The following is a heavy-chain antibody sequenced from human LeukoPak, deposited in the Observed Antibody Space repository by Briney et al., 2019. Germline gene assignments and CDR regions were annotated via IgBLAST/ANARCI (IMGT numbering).Heavy chain of an antibody. CDR3: ARDDDSSGYPKGAL. Sequence: GGSLRLSCAASGFTFSDYYMSWIRQAPGKGLEWVSYISSSGSTIYYADSVKGRFTISRDNAKNSLYLQMNSLRAEDTAAYYCARDDDSSGYPKGALWGQGTLVTVSS. CDR2: ISSSGSTI. CDR1: GFTFSDYY. J-gene: IGHJ4*02. D-gene: IGHD3-22*01. V-gene: IGHV3-11*01.